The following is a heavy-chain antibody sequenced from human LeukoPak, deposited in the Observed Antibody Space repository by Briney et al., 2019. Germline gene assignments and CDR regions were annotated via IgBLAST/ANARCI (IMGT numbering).Heavy chain of an antibody. CDR1: GFTFSNYW. CDR2: IKPDGSKK. V-gene: IGHV3-7*01. CDR3: SSQPAVIDLDL. Sequence: PGGSLRLSCAASGFTFSNYWMTRVRQAPGKGLEWVANIKPDGSKKSYVDSVKGRFTVSRDNAKNSLSLQMDSLRVEDTAVYYCSSQPAVIDLDLWGQGTLVTVSS. D-gene: IGHD2/OR15-2a*01. J-gene: IGHJ5*02.